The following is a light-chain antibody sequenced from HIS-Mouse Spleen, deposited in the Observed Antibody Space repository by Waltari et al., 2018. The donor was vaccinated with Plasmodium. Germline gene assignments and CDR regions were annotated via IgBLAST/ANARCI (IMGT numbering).Light chain of an antibody. Sequence: IVLTQSPGTLPSSPGERPTLPCRASQSVSSSYLAWYQQKPGQAPRLLIYGASSRATGIPDRFSGSGSGTDFTLTISRLEPEDFAVYYCQQYGSSPYTFGQGTKLEIK. CDR3: QQYGSSPYT. V-gene: IGKV3-20*01. CDR1: QSVSSSY. J-gene: IGKJ2*01. CDR2: GAS.